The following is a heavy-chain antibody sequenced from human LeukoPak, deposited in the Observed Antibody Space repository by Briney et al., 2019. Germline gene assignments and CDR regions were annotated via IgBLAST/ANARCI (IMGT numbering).Heavy chain of an antibody. V-gene: IGHV4-59*08. CDR1: GGSISSYY. CDR3: ARRASGGYGHYFDY. D-gene: IGHD5-12*01. CDR2: IYYSGST. J-gene: IGHJ4*02. Sequence: SETLSLTSTVSGGSISSYYWSWIRQPPEKGLEWIGYIYYSGSTNYNPSLKSRVTISVDTSKNQFSLSLTSVIAADTAVYYCARRASGGYGHYFDYWGQGALVTVSS.